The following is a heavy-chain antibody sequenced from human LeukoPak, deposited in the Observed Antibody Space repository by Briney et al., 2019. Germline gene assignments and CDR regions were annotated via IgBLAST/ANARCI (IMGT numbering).Heavy chain of an antibody. V-gene: IGHV3-74*01. D-gene: IGHD5-12*01. CDR3: ARVRASGTSGYDLEY. J-gene: IGHJ4*02. CDR2: ISPDDKTT. CDR1: GFTFSKNW. Sequence: GGSLRLSCAASGFTFSKNWLHWVRHAPGKGLVWVSRISPDDKTTSYADSVKGRFTISRDNSKNTLYLQMNSLRAEDTAVYYCARVRASGTSGYDLEYWGQGTLVTVSS.